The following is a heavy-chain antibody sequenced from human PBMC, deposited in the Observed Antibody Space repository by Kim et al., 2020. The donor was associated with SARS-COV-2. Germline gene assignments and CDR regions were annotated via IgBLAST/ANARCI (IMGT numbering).Heavy chain of an antibody. CDR1: GFTFSSHA. D-gene: IGHD2-2*02. Sequence: GGSPRLSCAASGFTFSSHAMHWVRQAPGKGLVWVAVISYDGSNKYYADYAEGRFTISRDNSKNTAYLQMSSLRAEDTAVYYCARDVCSSTICYINAFDI. J-gene: IGHJ3*02. V-gene: IGHV3-30-3*01. CDR3: ARDVCSSTICYINAFDI. CDR2: ISYDGSNK.